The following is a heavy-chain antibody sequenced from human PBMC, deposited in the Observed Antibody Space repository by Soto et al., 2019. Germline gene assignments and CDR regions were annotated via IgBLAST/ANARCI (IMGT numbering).Heavy chain of an antibody. CDR3: ARGPIAAARDYYFGMDV. D-gene: IGHD6-13*01. J-gene: IGHJ6*02. V-gene: IGHV4-30-4*01. CDR1: GGSISSGDYY. Sequence: SETLSLTCTVSGGSISSGDYYWRWIRQPPGKGLEWIGYIYYSGSTYYNPSLKSRVTISVDTSKNQLSLKLSCVTAADTALYYCARGPIAAARDYYFGMDVWGQGTTVTVSS. CDR2: IYYSGST.